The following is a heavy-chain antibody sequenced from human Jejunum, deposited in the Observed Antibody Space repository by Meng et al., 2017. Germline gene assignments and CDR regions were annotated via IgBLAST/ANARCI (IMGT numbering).Heavy chain of an antibody. Sequence: QAQLQESGPGLVKPSQTLSLTCTVSGGSISSCDYYWSWIRQPPGKGLEWIGYIYYSGNTYYNPSLKSRVTISVDTPKNQFSLKLSSVTAADTAVYYCASYDLFTGFGFDYWGQGTLVTVSS. V-gene: IGHV4-30-4*01. CDR3: ASYDLFTGFGFDY. CDR1: GGSISSCDYY. J-gene: IGHJ4*02. D-gene: IGHD3-9*01. CDR2: IYYSGNT.